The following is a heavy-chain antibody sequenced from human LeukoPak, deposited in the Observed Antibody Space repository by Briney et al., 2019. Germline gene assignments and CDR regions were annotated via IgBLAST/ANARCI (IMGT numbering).Heavy chain of an antibody. CDR1: GFTFSNAW. J-gene: IGHJ4*02. V-gene: IGHV3-15*01. CDR2: IKSKTDGGPT. CDR3: ATIPLGY. Sequence: GGSLRLSCAASGFTFSNAWMSWVRQAPGKGLEWVGRIKSKTDGGPTDYAAPVKGRFTISRDDSKNTLYLQMNSLKTEDTAVYYCATIPLGYWGQGTLVTVSS. D-gene: IGHD2-21*01.